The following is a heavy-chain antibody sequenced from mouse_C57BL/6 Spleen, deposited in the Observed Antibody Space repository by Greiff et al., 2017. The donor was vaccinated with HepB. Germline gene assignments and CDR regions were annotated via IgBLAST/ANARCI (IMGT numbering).Heavy chain of an antibody. Sequence: EVQLVESGPGLVKPSQSLSLTCSVTGYSITSGYYWNWIRQFPGNKLEWMGYISYDGSNNYNPSLKNRISITRDTSKNQFFLKLNSVTTEDTASYYCARAGTNWYFDVWGTGTTVTVSS. J-gene: IGHJ1*03. V-gene: IGHV3-6*01. CDR1: GYSITSGYY. CDR3: ARAGTNWYFDV. D-gene: IGHD4-1*01. CDR2: ISYDGSN.